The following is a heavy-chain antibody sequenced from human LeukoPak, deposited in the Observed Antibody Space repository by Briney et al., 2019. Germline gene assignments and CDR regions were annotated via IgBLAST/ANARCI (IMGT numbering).Heavy chain of an antibody. CDR1: GYTFTSYG. Sequence: GASVKVSCKASGYTFTSYGISWVRQAPGQGLEWMGWISAYNGNTNYAQKLQGRVTMTTDTSTSTAYMELRSLRSDDTAVYYCARVRTFRIAAVYYMDVWGKGTRVTVSS. V-gene: IGHV1-18*01. D-gene: IGHD6-13*01. CDR3: ARVRTFRIAAVYYMDV. J-gene: IGHJ6*03. CDR2: ISAYNGNT.